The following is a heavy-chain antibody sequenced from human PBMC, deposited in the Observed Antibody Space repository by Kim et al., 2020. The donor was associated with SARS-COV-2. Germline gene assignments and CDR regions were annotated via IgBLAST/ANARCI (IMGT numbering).Heavy chain of an antibody. CDR3: AKGRGSVTMIVAVG. D-gene: IGHD3-22*01. J-gene: IGHJ4*02. CDR1: GFTFSSYA. CDR2: IGGSGGST. V-gene: IGHV3-23*01. Sequence: GGSLRLSCAASGFTFSSYAMSWVRQAPGKGLEWVSGIGGSGGSTYYADSVKGRFTISRDNSENTLYLQMNSLRAEDTAVYYCAKGRGSVTMIVAVGWGQGTQVTVSS.